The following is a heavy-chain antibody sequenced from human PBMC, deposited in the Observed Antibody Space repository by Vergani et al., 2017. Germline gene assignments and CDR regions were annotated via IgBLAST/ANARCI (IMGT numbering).Heavy chain of an antibody. CDR3: ARDHSRERWLQFDY. D-gene: IGHD5-24*01. CDR2: ISSSSSYI. Sequence: EVQLVESGGGLVKPGGSLRLSCAASGFTFSSYSMNWVRQAPGKGLEWVSSISSSSSYIYYADSVKGRFTISRDNAKNSLYLQMNSLRAEDTAVYYCARDHSRERWLQFDYWGQGTLVTVSS. J-gene: IGHJ4*02. V-gene: IGHV3-21*01. CDR1: GFTFSSYS.